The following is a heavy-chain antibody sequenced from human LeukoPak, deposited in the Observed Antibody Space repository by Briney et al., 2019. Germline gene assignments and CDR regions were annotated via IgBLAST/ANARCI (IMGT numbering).Heavy chain of an antibody. V-gene: IGHV4-59*01. CDR3: ARARDGHINNWFDP. CDR1: GGSINSYY. D-gene: IGHD5-24*01. CDR2: IYYSGRT. J-gene: IGHJ5*02. Sequence: PSETLSLTCTVSGGSINSYYWSWIGQPPGKGLEWIGYIYYSGRTNYNPSLKSRVTISVDTSKNQFSLKMSSVNAADTAVYYCARARDGHINNWFDPWGPGTLVTVSS.